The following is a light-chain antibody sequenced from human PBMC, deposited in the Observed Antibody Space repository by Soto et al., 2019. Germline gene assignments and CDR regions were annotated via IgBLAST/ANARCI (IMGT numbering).Light chain of an antibody. V-gene: IGLV2-23*01. CDR1: SSDVGSYNL. CDR2: EGS. J-gene: IGLJ2*01. CDR3: CSYAGSSTYVV. Sequence: QSVLTQPASVSGSPGQSITISCTGTSSDVGSYNLVSWYQQHPGKAPKLMIYEGSKRPSGVSNRFSGSKSGNTASLTISGLQAEDEADYYCCSYAGSSTYVVFGGGTPLNVL.